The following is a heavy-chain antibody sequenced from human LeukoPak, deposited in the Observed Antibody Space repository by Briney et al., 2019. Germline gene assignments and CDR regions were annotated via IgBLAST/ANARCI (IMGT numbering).Heavy chain of an antibody. CDR3: ARVRAAAGTDC. CDR1: GYSISSGYY. Sequence: SETLTLTCTVSGYSISSGYYWGWIRQPPGKGLEWIGSIYHSGSTYYNPSLKSRVTISVDKSKNQFSLKLSSVTAADTAVYYCARVRAAAGTDCWGQGTLVTVSS. J-gene: IGHJ4*02. V-gene: IGHV4-38-2*02. D-gene: IGHD6-13*01. CDR2: IYHSGST.